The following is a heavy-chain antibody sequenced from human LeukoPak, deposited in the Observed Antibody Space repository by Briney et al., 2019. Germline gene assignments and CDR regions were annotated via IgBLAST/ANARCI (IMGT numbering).Heavy chain of an antibody. J-gene: IGHJ6*02. CDR1: GFTFDEYA. CDR2: ISWNSGSI. D-gene: IGHD2-21*02. Sequence: GGSLRLSCAPSGFTFDEYAMHWVRQAAGKGLEWVSGISWNSGSIGYADSGKGRFTNSRDNPKNALYLQMNSLRAEDTALYYCAKDIASCGGDCYSGGGYGNYYYYGMDVWGQGTTVTVSS. CDR3: AKDIASCGGDCYSGGGYGNYYYYGMDV. V-gene: IGHV3-9*01.